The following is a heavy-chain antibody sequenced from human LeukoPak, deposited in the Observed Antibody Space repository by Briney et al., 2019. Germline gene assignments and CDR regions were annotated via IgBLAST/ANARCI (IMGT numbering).Heavy chain of an antibody. CDR1: GFTFSSYA. J-gene: IGHJ4*02. CDR2: ISGSGGST. V-gene: IGHV3-23*01. Sequence: PGRSLRLSCAASGFTFSSYAMSWVRQAPGKGLEWVSAISGSGGSTYYADSVKGRFTISRDNSKNTLYLQMNSLRAEDTAVYYCAKGYYSGSYYGPDYWGQGTLVTVSS. D-gene: IGHD1-26*01. CDR3: AKGYYSGSYYGPDY.